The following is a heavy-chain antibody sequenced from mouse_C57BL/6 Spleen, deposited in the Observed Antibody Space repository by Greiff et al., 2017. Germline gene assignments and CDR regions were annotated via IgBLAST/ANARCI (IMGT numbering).Heavy chain of an antibody. CDR3: AREIRYGIYYYGSGYFDV. CDR1: GFTFSSYA. D-gene: IGHD1-1*01. V-gene: IGHV5-4*01. J-gene: IGHJ1*03. CDR2: ISDGGSYT. Sequence: EVKLEESGGGLVKPGGSLKLSCAASGFTFSSYAMSWVRQTPEKRLEWVATISDGGSYTYYPDNVKGRFTISRDNAKNNLYLQMSHLKSEDTAMYYCAREIRYGIYYYGSGYFDVWGTGTTVTVSS.